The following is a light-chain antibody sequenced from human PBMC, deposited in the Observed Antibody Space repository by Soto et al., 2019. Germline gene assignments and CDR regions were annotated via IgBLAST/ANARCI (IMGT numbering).Light chain of an antibody. Sequence: EVVLTQSPATLSLSPGERATLSCRASQSVDIYLAWYQQKPGQAPRLHIYDASNRATGIPARFSGSGSGTDFTLTISSLEPEDFAVYYCQQRKNWPPLTFGGGTRVEIK. J-gene: IGKJ4*01. CDR3: QQRKNWPPLT. V-gene: IGKV3-11*01. CDR2: DAS. CDR1: QSVDIY.